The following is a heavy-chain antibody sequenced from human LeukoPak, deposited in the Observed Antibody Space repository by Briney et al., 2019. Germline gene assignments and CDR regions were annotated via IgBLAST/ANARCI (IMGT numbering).Heavy chain of an antibody. CDR3: GRVGGRSVSAKGDAFDI. CDR2: ITNDGSST. Sequence: GSLRLSCAASGLTFSSHWMHWVRQAPGKGLVWVSRITNDGSSTTYADSVKGRFTISRDNARDSMYLQMNSLRAEDTAMYYCGRVGGRSVSAKGDAFDIWGQGTMVTVSS. J-gene: IGHJ3*02. CDR1: GLTFSSHW. V-gene: IGHV3-74*01. D-gene: IGHD3-10*01.